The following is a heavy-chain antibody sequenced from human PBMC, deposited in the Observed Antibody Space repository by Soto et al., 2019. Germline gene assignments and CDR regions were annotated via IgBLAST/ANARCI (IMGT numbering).Heavy chain of an antibody. D-gene: IGHD3-22*01. V-gene: IGHV1-18*04. CDR2: ISAYNANT. Sequence: SLQVSCRSSCYPFSRYGISWVLQTPEPAPALSGWISAYNANTNYAQKLQGRVIMTTDTSTSTAYMELRSLRSDDTAGYYCAINRSDYDDSSGYYWDDAYDIWRPGTIVTVS. J-gene: IGHJ3*02. CDR3: AINRSDYDDSSGYYWDDAYDI. CDR1: CYPFSRYG.